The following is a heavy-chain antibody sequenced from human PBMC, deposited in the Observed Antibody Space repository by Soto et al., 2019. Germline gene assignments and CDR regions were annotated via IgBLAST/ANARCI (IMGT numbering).Heavy chain of an antibody. CDR3: AKGDSFMVRGVIDY. Sequence: GGSLRLSCAASGFTFDDYAMHWVRQAPGKGLEWVSGISWNSGSIGYADSVKGRFTISRDNAKNSLYLQMNSLRAEDTALYYCAKGDSFMVRGVIDYWGQGTLVTVSS. V-gene: IGHV3-9*01. D-gene: IGHD3-10*01. J-gene: IGHJ4*02. CDR2: ISWNSGSI. CDR1: GFTFDDYA.